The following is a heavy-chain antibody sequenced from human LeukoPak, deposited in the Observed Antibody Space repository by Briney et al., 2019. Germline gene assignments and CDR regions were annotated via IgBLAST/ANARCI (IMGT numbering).Heavy chain of an antibody. CDR2: ISIGGDT. V-gene: IGHV3-53*01. Sequence: GSLRLSCAGSGFVVTANHLAWARQAPGKGLEWVSTISIGGDTYYGDSVKGRSAISRDESTNTLSLHLDSLRVEDMGVYYCALLSGGTFDYWGQGTQVTVAS. CDR1: GFVVTANH. J-gene: IGHJ4*02. D-gene: IGHD2/OR15-2a*01. CDR3: ALLSGGTFDY.